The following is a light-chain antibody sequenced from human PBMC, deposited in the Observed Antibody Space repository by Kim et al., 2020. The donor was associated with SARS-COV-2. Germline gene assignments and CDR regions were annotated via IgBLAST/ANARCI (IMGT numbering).Light chain of an antibody. Sequence: GQSITISCTGTSSDVGSYNLVSWDQQHPGKAPKLMIYEVSKRPSGVSNRFSGSKSGNTASLTISGLQAEDEADYYCCSYAGSSTYVFGTGTKVTVL. CDR3: CSYAGSSTYV. J-gene: IGLJ1*01. V-gene: IGLV2-23*02. CDR1: SSDVGSYNL. CDR2: EVS.